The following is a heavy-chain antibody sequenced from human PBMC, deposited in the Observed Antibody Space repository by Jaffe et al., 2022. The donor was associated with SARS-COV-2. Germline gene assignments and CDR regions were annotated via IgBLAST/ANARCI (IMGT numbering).Heavy chain of an antibody. CDR2: IYYSGST. D-gene: IGHD6-13*01. V-gene: IGHV4-59*08. J-gene: IGHJ4*02. CDR3: ARIGAAAGLYYFDY. CDR1: GGSISSYY. Sequence: QVQLQESGPGLVKPSETLSLTCTVSGGSISSYYWSWIRQPPGKGLEWIGYIYYSGSTNYNPSLKSRVTISVDTSKNQFSLKLSSVTAADTAVYYCARIGAAAGLYYFDYWGQGTLVTVSS.